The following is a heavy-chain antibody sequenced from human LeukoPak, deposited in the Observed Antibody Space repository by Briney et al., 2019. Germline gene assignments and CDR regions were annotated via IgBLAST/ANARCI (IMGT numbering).Heavy chain of an antibody. V-gene: IGHV1-69*04. CDR2: IIPILGIA. D-gene: IGHD6-19*01. CDR3: ARGYSSGLGYFDY. Sequence: AASVKVSCKASGGTFSSYAISWVRQAPGQGLMWMGRIIPILGIANYAQKFQGRVTITADKSTSTAYMELSSLRSEDTAVYYCARGYSSGLGYFDYWGQGTLVTVSS. CDR1: GGTFSSYA. J-gene: IGHJ4*02.